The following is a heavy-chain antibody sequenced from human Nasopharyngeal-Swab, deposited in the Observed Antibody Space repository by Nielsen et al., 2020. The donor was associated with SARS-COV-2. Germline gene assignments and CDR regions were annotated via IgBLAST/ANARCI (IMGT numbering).Heavy chain of an antibody. D-gene: IGHD1-26*01. CDR2: FDPEDGET. J-gene: IGHJ4*02. Sequence: ASVPVSCKVSGSTLTELSMHWVRQAPGKGLEWVGGFDPEDGETIYAQKFQGRVTMTEDTSTDTAYMELSSLTSEDTAVYYCTTVAGSYGRFDYWGQGTLVTVSS. CDR3: TTVAGSYGRFDY. CDR1: GSTLTELS. V-gene: IGHV1-24*01.